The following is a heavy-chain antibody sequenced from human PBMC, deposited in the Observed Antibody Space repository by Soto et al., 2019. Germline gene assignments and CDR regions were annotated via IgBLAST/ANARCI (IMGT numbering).Heavy chain of an antibody. Sequence: PSETLSLTCTVSGGSISTYWWSWIRQSPAKGLEWIGYIYYTGSTYYSPSLKSRVSISIDTSKNQFSLNLTSVTAADTAVYYCARDPMPDHYYYGMDVWGQGTTVTVSS. V-gene: IGHV4-30-4*08. J-gene: IGHJ6*02. CDR2: IYYTGST. CDR3: ARDPMPDHYYYGMDV. CDR1: GGSISTYW. D-gene: IGHD2-2*01.